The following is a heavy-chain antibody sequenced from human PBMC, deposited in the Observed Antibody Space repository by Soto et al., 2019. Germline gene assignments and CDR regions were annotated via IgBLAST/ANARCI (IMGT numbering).Heavy chain of an antibody. V-gene: IGHV4-59*01. CDR3: ARYVRWSGYGYYFDY. CDR1: GGSIISYY. J-gene: IGHJ4*02. CDR2: IYYSGST. Sequence: LSLTCTVAGGSIISYYWSWIRQPPGKGLEWIGYIYYSGSTNYNPSLKSRVTISVDTSKNQFSLKLSSVIAADTAVYYCARYVRWSGYGYYFDYWGQGTLVTVSS. D-gene: IGHD5-12*01.